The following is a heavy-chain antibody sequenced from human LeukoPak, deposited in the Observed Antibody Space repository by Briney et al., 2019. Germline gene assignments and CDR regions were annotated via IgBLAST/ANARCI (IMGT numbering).Heavy chain of an antibody. J-gene: IGHJ5*02. Sequence: SETLSLTCAVSGGSISSGGYSWSWIRQPPGKGLEWIGSVYHSGNTYYNPSLKSRVTISLDRSKNQSSLRLSSVTAADTAVYYCARSYDSSGYYLNWFDLWGQGTLVTVSS. CDR3: ARSYDSSGYYLNWFDL. V-gene: IGHV4-30-2*01. D-gene: IGHD3-22*01. CDR2: VYHSGNT. CDR1: GGSISSGGYS.